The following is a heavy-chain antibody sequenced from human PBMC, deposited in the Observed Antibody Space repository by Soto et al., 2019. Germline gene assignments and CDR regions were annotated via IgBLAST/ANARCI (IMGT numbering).Heavy chain of an antibody. V-gene: IGHV3-21*01. CDR2: ISSSSSYI. CDR1: GFTFSSYS. Sequence: GGSLRLSCAASGFTFSSYSMNWVRQAPGKGLEWVSSISSSSSYIYYADSVKGRFTISRDNAKNSLYLQMNSLRAEDTAVYYCARDILFFGGFGYWGQGTLVTVSS. CDR3: ARDILFFGGFGY. J-gene: IGHJ4*02. D-gene: IGHD3-16*01.